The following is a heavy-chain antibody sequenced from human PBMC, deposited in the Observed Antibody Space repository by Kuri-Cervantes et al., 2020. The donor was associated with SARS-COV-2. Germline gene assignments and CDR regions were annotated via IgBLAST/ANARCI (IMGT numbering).Heavy chain of an antibody. D-gene: IGHD1-7*01. CDR1: GGSISSRSYY. V-gene: IGHV4-39*01. CDR2: IYYSGST. CDR3: ARGSWNYPFDY. Sequence: SETLSLTCSVSGGSISSRSYYWGWIRQPPGKGLKWIGSIYYSGSTNYNPTLKSRVTISVDTSTNQFFLNLTSVTAADTAVYYCARGSWNYPFDYWGQGTLVTVSS. J-gene: IGHJ4*02.